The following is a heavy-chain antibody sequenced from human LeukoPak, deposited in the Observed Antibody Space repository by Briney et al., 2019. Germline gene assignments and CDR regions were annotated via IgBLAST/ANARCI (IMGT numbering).Heavy chain of an antibody. V-gene: IGHV3-53*01. CDR1: GFTVSSNY. J-gene: IGHJ6*02. CDR3: ARDSVDDYYGSGSPSGYYYGMDV. D-gene: IGHD3-10*01. Sequence: GGSLRLSCAASGFTVSSNYMSWVRQAPGKGLEWVSVIYSGGSTNYADSVKGRFTISRDNAKNSLYLQMNSLRAEDTAVYYCARDSVDDYYGSGSPSGYYYGMDVWGQGTTVTVSS. CDR2: IYSGGST.